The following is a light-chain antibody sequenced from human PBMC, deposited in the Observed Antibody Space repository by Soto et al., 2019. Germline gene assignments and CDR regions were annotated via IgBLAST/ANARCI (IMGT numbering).Light chain of an antibody. Sequence: IQLAQSPSSLSASVGNRVTITCRASQGINTCLAWYQQKAGKAPKLLIYAASTLQSGVPSRFSGSGSGTDFTLTISSLQSEDFATYYCQQLNSYPITFGQGTRLEIK. CDR3: QQLNSYPIT. J-gene: IGKJ5*01. V-gene: IGKV1-9*01. CDR1: QGINTC. CDR2: AAS.